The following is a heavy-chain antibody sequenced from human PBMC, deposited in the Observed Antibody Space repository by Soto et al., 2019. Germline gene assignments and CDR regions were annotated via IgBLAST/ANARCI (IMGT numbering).Heavy chain of an antibody. V-gene: IGHV3-30*18. J-gene: IGHJ4*02. Sequence: GGSLRLSCAASGFTFISYGMHWVRQAPGKGLEWVAVISYDGSNKYYADSVKGRFTISRDNSKNTLYLQMNSLRAEDTAVYYCAKVKRRIAVADYLDYWGQGTLVTVSS. CDR1: GFTFISYG. D-gene: IGHD6-19*01. CDR3: AKVKRRIAVADYLDY. CDR2: ISYDGSNK.